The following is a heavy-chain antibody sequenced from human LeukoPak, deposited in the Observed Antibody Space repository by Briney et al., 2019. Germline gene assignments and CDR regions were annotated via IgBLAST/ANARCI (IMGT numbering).Heavy chain of an antibody. CDR1: GYTFTSYG. J-gene: IGHJ5*02. D-gene: IGHD6-13*01. CDR2: ISAYNGNT. Sequence: ASVKVSCKASGYTFTSYGISWVRQAPGQGLEWMGWISAYNGNTNYAQKLQGRVTMTTDTSTSTAYMELRSLRYDDTAVYYCAKTFSSSNGYNWFDPWGQGTLVTVSS. V-gene: IGHV1-18*01. CDR3: AKTFSSSNGYNWFDP.